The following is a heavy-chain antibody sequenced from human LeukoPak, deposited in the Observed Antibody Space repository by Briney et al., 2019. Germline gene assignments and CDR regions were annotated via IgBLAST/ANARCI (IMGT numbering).Heavy chain of an antibody. CDR1: GGSISSGSYY. J-gene: IGHJ4*02. Sequence: SENLSLNCTVSGGSISSGSYYWSWIRQPAGKGLEWIGRIYTSGSTNYNSSLKSRVTISVDTSKNQFSLKLSSVTAADTAVYYCARSYDSSGYYFDYWGQGTLVTVSS. CDR3: ARSYDSSGYYFDY. D-gene: IGHD3-22*01. V-gene: IGHV4-61*02. CDR2: IYTSGST.